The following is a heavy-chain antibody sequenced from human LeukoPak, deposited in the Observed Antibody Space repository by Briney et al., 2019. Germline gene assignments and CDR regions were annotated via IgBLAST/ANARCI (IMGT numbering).Heavy chain of an antibody. V-gene: IGHV3-23*01. CDR1: GFTFSNYA. CDR3: ARDLGEYYDTSDNWFDP. CDR2: ISDSGGRI. J-gene: IGHJ5*02. D-gene: IGHD3-22*01. Sequence: GGSLRLSCAASGFTFSNYAMSWVRQAPGKGLEWVSGISDSGGRIYYADSLKGRFTISRDNAKNTLYLQMNSLRAEDTAVYYCARDLGEYYDTSDNWFDPWGQGTLVTVSS.